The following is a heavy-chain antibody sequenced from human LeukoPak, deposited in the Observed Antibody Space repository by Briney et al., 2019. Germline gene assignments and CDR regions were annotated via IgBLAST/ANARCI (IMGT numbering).Heavy chain of an antibody. J-gene: IGHJ4*02. CDR2: ISSSSSTI. D-gene: IGHD3-9*01. CDR1: GFTFSSYS. V-gene: IGHV3-48*04. Sequence: PGGSLRLSCAASGFTFSSYSMNWVRQAPGKGLEWVSYISSSSSTIYYADSVKGRFTISRDNAKNSLYLQMNSLRAEDTAVYYCARSGILTGRYFDYWGQGTLVTVSS. CDR3: ARSGILTGRYFDY.